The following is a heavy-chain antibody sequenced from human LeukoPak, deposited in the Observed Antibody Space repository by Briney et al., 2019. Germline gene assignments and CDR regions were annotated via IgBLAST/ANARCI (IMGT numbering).Heavy chain of an antibody. J-gene: IGHJ5*02. D-gene: IGHD5-12*01. CDR2: IRGSGGST. CDR1: GFTFSCYA. CDR3: AKDPVGQVATSYNWFDP. V-gene: IGHV3-23*01. Sequence: GGSLRLSCAASGFTFSCYAMSRVRQAPGKGLEWVSAIRGSGGSTYYADSVKGRFTISRDNSKNTLYLQMNSLRAEDTAVYYCAKDPVGQVATSYNWFDPWGQGTLVTVSS.